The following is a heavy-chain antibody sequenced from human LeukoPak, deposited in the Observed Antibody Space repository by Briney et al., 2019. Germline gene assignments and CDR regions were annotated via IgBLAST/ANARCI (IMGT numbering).Heavy chain of an antibody. D-gene: IGHD6-13*01. J-gene: IGHJ4*02. CDR3: ARGPLYSSYFDY. CDR2: INHSGST. V-gene: IGHV4-34*01. Sequence: PSETLSLTCAVYGGSFSGYSWSWIRQTPGKGLEWIGEINHSGSTNYNPSLKSRVTISVDTSKNQFSLKLSSVTAADTAVYYCARGPLYSSYFDYWGQGTLVTVSS. CDR1: GGSFSGYS.